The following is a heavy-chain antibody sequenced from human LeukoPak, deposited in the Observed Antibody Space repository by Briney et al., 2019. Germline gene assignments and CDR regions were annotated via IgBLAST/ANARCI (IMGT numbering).Heavy chain of an antibody. CDR2: ISGSGGST. Sequence: GRSLRLSCAASGFTFSSYGMHWVRQAPGKGLEWVSAISGSGGSTYYADSVKGRFTISRDNSKNTLYLQMNSLRAEDTAVYYCAKDGRRPLYSFDYWGQGTLVTVSS. J-gene: IGHJ4*02. CDR3: AKDGRRPLYSFDY. CDR1: GFTFSSYG. V-gene: IGHV3-23*01.